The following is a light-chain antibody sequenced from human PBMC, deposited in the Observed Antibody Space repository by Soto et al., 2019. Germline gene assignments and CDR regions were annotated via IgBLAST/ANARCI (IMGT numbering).Light chain of an antibody. J-gene: IGLJ3*02. CDR3: SSYTSSSTLWV. V-gene: IGLV2-14*01. Sequence: QSVLTQPASVSGSPGQSITISCTGTSGDVGGYNYVSWYQQHPGKAPKLMIYEVTNRPSGVSNRFSGSQSGNTASLTISGLQAEDEADYYCSSYTSSSTLWVFGGGTQLTVL. CDR2: EVT. CDR1: SGDVGGYNY.